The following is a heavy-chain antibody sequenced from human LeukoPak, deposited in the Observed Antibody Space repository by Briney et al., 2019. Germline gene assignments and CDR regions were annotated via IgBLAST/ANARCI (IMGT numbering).Heavy chain of an antibody. CDR3: ARDSRGYDFWISYYSHYYYMDV. J-gene: IGHJ6*03. Sequence: GASVKVSCKASGYTFTSYYMHWVRQAPGQGLEWMGIINPSGGSTSYAQKFQGRVTMTRDMSTSTVYMELSSLRSEDTAVYYCARDSRGYDFWISYYSHYYYMDVWGKGTTVTVSS. CDR1: GYTFTSYY. D-gene: IGHD3-3*01. V-gene: IGHV1-46*01. CDR2: INPSGGST.